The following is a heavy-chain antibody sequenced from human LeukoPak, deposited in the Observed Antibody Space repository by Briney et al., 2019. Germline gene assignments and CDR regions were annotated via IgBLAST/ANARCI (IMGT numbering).Heavy chain of an antibody. V-gene: IGHV4-39*01. Sequence: SQSLSLTCPDTGYSVSSNRYFWSWLPHPPRKPLDRIGRIYYSGSTYYNPSLKSRVTISVDTSKNQFSLKLSSVTAADTAVYYCARGPGYCSSTSCYNNWFDPWGQGTLVTVSS. CDR1: GYSVSSNRYF. J-gene: IGHJ5*02. D-gene: IGHD2-2*02. CDR3: ARGPGYCSSTSCYNNWFDP. CDR2: IYYSGST.